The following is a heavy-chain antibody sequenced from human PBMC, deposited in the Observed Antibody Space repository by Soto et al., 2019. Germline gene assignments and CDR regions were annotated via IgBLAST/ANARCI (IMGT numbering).Heavy chain of an antibody. J-gene: IGHJ4*02. D-gene: IGHD6-19*01. V-gene: IGHV4-4*02. CDR1: GDSIGSNVW. CDR2: VYHNGLT. Sequence: SETLSLTCDVSGDSIGSNVWWSWVRQPPGKGLEWIGEVYHNGLTDYNPSLKGRATMSADMSKNQFSLGVTSVTDADTAIYFCARDAAVPGEADRFDYWGQGTLVTVSS. CDR3: ARDAAVPGEADRFDY.